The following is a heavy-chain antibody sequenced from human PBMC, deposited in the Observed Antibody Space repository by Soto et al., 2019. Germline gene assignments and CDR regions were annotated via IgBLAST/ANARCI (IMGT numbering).Heavy chain of an antibody. CDR1: GFTFKNYA. CDR2: ISYDGSIE. V-gene: IGHV3-30-3*01. D-gene: IGHD3-9*01. J-gene: IGHJ4*02. CDR3: AIGLLDFDLMLPFGY. Sequence: QVQLVESGGGVVQPGRSLRLSCAASGFTFKNYAMHWVRQAPGKGLEWVAVISYDGSIEFYADSVKGRFTISRDDFKNSRFLQMGRLRVEDTAGYYCAIGLLDFDLMLPFGYWGQGTLVTVSS.